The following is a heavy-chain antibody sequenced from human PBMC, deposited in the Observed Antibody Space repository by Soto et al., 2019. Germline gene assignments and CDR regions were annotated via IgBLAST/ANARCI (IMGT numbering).Heavy chain of an antibody. V-gene: IGHV3-23*01. CDR2: ISGSGGST. D-gene: IGHD2-21*01. CDR1: GFTFSSYA. J-gene: IGHJ4*02. Sequence: EVQLLESGGGLVQPGGSLRLSCAASGFTFSSYAMSWVRQAPGKGLECVSAISGSGGSTYYADSVKARFTISRDNSKNTRNLQMNSLRAEHTAVDYCAKAPRRDDDMWWDSVYGGYYCDYWGRGSLVSVSS. CDR3: AKAPRRDDDMWWDSVYGGYYCDY.